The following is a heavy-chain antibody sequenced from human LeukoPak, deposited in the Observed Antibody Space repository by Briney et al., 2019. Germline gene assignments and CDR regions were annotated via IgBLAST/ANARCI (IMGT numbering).Heavy chain of an antibody. CDR3: ARVAPDDYDPGDY. Sequence: PGGSLRLSCAASGFTFSGYSMNWVRQAPGKGLEWVSSISTSSVYKYYADSVKGRFTISRDNARNSLYLQMNSLRAEDTAVYYCARVAPDDYDPGDYWGQGTLVTVSS. CDR1: GFTFSGYS. J-gene: IGHJ4*02. D-gene: IGHD4/OR15-4a*01. CDR2: ISTSSVYK. V-gene: IGHV3-21*01.